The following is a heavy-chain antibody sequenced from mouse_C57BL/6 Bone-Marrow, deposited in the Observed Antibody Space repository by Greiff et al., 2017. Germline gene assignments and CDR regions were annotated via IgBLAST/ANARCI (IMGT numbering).Heavy chain of an antibody. V-gene: IGHV1-22*01. Sequence: EVKLVESGPELVKPGASVKMSCKASGYTFTDYNMHWVKQSHGKSLEWIGYINPNNGGTSYNQKFKGKATLTVNKSSSTAYMELRSLTSEDSAVYYCARGYYGSSFAYWGQGTLVTVSA. D-gene: IGHD1-1*01. CDR2: INPNNGGT. J-gene: IGHJ3*01. CDR1: GYTFTDYN. CDR3: ARGYYGSSFAY.